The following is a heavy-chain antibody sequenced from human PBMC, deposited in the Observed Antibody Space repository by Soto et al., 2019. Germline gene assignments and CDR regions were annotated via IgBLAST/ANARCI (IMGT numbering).Heavy chain of an antibody. D-gene: IGHD2-2*01. CDR1: GYTFTSYA. V-gene: IGHV1-3*01. J-gene: IGHJ3*02. CDR3: ARDLKACSSTSCSIRPDAFDI. CDR2: INAGNGNT. Sequence: QVQLVQSGAEVKKPGASVKVSCKASGYTFTSYAMHWVRQAPGQRLEWMGWINAGNGNTKYSQKFQGRVTITRDTSASTAYMELSSRRSEDTAVYYCARDLKACSSTSCSIRPDAFDIWGQGTMVTVSS.